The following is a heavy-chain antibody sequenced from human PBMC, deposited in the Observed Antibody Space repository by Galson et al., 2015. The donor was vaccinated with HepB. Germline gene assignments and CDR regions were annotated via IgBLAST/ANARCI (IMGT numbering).Heavy chain of an antibody. CDR1: GFTVNSNY. Sequence: SLRLSCAVSGFTVNSNYIHWVRQAPGKGLQWVSVIYSGGGTFYADSVKGRFTISRDNSKNTVYLQMNSLRAEDTAVYYCARSISGYYPIDLWGRGALVTVSS. V-gene: IGHV3-66*01. CDR2: IYSGGGT. J-gene: IGHJ2*01. CDR3: ARSISGYYPIDL. D-gene: IGHD3-22*01.